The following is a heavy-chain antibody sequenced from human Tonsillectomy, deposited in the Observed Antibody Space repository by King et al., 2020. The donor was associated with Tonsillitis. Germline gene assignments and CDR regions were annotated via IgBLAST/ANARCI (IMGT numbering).Heavy chain of an antibody. CDR3: AMDHSFALGRYFYMDV. D-gene: IGHD3-10*01. Sequence: VQLVESGGTVVQPGRSLRLSCVTSGFSFSNHGMHWVRQAPGKGLEWVAVISYEGSKKNYADSVKGRFTNSRDNSKNTLYLQMGSLRTEDTAVYYCAMDHSFALGRYFYMDVWGRGTTVTVSS. V-gene: IGHV3-30*03. CDR2: ISYEGSKK. CDR1: GFSFSNHG. J-gene: IGHJ6*03.